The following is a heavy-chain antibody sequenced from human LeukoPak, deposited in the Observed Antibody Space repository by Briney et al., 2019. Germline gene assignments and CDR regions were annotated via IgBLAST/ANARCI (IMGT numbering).Heavy chain of an antibody. CDR2: ISSSSSYI. D-gene: IGHD3-3*01. CDR1: GLTFSSYS. V-gene: IGHV3-21*01. Sequence: PGGSLRLSCAASGLTFSSYSMNWVRQAPGKGLEWVSSISSSSSYIYYADSVKGRFTISRDNAKNSLYLQMNSLRAEDTAVYYCARDPKGTIFGVVPYYFDYWGQGTLVTVSS. J-gene: IGHJ4*02. CDR3: ARDPKGTIFGVVPYYFDY.